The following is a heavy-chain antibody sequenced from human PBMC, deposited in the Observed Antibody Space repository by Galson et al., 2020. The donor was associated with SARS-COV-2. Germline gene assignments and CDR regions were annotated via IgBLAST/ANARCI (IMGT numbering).Heavy chain of an antibody. D-gene: IGHD4-17*01. J-gene: IGHJ4*02. Sequence: GGSLRLSCAASGFKFDDHGMSWVRQPPGKGLEWVSGINWHGGSTGYAESVQGRLTVSRDNAKNSLYLQMNSLRAEDTALYYCARNYDYGHFDYWGQGTLVTVSP. CDR3: ARNYDYGHFDY. V-gene: IGHV3-20*04. CDR1: GFKFDDHG. CDR2: INWHGGST.